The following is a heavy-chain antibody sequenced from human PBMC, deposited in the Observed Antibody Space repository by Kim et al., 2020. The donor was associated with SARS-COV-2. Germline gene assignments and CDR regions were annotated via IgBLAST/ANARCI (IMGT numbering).Heavy chain of an antibody. V-gene: IGHV3-NL1*01. Sequence: RSTVYADSVKGRFTISRDNSKNVLYLQINSVRGEDTAVYYCAKESDSFDIWGQGTMVTVSS. J-gene: IGHJ3*02. CDR3: AKESDSFDI. CDR2: RST.